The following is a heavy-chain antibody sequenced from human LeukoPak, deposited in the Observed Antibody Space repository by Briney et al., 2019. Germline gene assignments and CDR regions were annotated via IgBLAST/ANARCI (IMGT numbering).Heavy chain of an antibody. J-gene: IGHJ6*02. Sequence: ASVTVSCKASGYTFTSYGISWVRQAPGQGLEWMGWISAYNGNTNYAQKLQGRVTMTTDTSTSTAYMELRSLRSDDTAVYYCARDRRWFITTGAMDVWGQGTTVTVSS. CDR3: ARDRRWFITTGAMDV. D-gene: IGHD3-22*01. CDR1: GYTFTSYG. CDR2: ISAYNGNT. V-gene: IGHV1-18*01.